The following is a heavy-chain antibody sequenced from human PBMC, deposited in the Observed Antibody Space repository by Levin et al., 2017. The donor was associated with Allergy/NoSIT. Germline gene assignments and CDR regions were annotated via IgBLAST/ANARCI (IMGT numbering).Heavy chain of an antibody. V-gene: IGHV3-23*01. Sequence: AGGSLRLSCAASGFTFSNYAMSWVRQAPGKGLEWVSGISGSGGSTYYVDSVKGRFTISRDNSKNTLYLQMSSLRADDTAVYYCAKDGPRVRGVGWYFDLWGRGTLVTVSS. J-gene: IGHJ2*01. CDR1: GFTFSNYA. CDR2: ISGSGGST. CDR3: AKDGPRVRGVGWYFDL. D-gene: IGHD3-10*01.